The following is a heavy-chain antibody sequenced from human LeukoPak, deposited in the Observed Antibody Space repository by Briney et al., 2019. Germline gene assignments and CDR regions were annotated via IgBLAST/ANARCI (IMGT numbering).Heavy chain of an antibody. J-gene: IGHJ4*02. CDR2: INTNIGVT. D-gene: IGHD4-17*01. V-gene: IGHV1-2*02. CDR3: ALRRQSGAFFDF. CDR1: GYNFIDYN. Sequence: ASVKVSCKASGYNFIDYNIHWVRRVPGQGLEWMAWINTNIGVTNYAPKFQGRVSLTRDTSIRTAYMELSSLRSDDTAVYYCALRRQSGAFFDFWAQGTLITVSS.